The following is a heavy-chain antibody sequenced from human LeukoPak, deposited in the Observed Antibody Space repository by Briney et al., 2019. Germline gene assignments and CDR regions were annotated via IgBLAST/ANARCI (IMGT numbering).Heavy chain of an antibody. D-gene: IGHD4-17*01. CDR1: GFTFNSYG. CDR2: ISYDGSNK. CDR3: ATDHGFHYGAYFDY. Sequence: PGGSLRLSCAASGFTFNSYGMHWVRQAPGKGLEWVAVISYDGSNKYSADPVKGRFIISRDNSKNTLYLQMNSLRAEDTAVYYCATDHGFHYGAYFDYWGQGTLVTVSS. V-gene: IGHV3-30*03. J-gene: IGHJ4*02.